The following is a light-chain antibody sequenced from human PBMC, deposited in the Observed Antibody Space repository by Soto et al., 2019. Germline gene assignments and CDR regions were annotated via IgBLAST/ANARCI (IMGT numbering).Light chain of an antibody. V-gene: IGKV1-12*01. Sequence: DIQMTQSPSFVSASVGDRVTITCRASQGIKKWLVWYQQKPGKAPKLLFYAASSLQSGVPSRFSGSGFGTDFTLTISSLQPEDFATYYCQEANSFPLTFGGGTKVEIK. CDR3: QEANSFPLT. J-gene: IGKJ4*01. CDR1: QGIKKW. CDR2: AAS.